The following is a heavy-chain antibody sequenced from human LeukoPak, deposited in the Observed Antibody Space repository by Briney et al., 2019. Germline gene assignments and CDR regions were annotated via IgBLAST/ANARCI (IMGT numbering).Heavy chain of an antibody. CDR1: RFTFSSYA. CDR2: IHSDGSAT. J-gene: IGHJ5*02. Sequence: PGGSLRLSCAASRFTFSSYAMSWVRQAPGKGLEWVSRIHSDGSATYYAGSVRGRFTISRDNAKNTLHLQMNSLRGEDTAVYYCANAATYDTSGYYVNWFDPWGQGTLVTVSS. D-gene: IGHD3-22*01. CDR3: ANAATYDTSGYYVNWFDP. V-gene: IGHV3-23*03.